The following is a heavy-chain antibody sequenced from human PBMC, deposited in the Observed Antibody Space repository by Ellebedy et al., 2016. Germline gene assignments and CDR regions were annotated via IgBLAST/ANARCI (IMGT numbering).Heavy chain of an antibody. CDR3: ARNYGSGSYSINPANHLDY. CDR2: IYPGDSDT. Sequence: GGSLRLXXKGSGHSFTSYWIGWVRQMPGKGLEWMGIIYPGDSDTRYSPSFQGQVTISADKSISTAYLQWSSLKASDTAMYYCARNYGSGSYSINPANHLDYWGQGTLVTVSS. D-gene: IGHD3-10*01. V-gene: IGHV5-51*01. CDR1: GHSFTSYW. J-gene: IGHJ4*02.